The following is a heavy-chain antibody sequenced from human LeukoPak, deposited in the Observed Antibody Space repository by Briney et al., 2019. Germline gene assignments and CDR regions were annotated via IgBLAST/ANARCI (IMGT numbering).Heavy chain of an antibody. CDR3: AKDPVVRGVIPPMVGAFDI. J-gene: IGHJ3*02. Sequence: PGGSLRLSCAASGFTFSSYAMSWVRQAPGKGLEWVSAITGSGTFTDYADSVKGRFTISRDNSKNTLYLQMNSLRAEDTAVYYCAKDPVVRGVIPPMVGAFDIWGQGTMVTVSS. CDR1: GFTFSSYA. D-gene: IGHD3-10*01. CDR2: ITGSGTFT. V-gene: IGHV3-23*01.